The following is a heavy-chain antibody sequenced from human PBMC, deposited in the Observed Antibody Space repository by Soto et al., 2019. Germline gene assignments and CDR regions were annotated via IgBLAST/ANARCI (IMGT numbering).Heavy chain of an antibody. CDR2: VSYDGSDS. V-gene: IGHV3-30*03. CDR1: GFLFSSYG. J-gene: IGHJ3*01. D-gene: IGHD3-3*01. CDR3: AAFGIYDFWSGYLHRDAFDV. Sequence: GGSLRLSCTASGFLFSSYGLHWVRQAPGKGLEWVGIVSYDGSDSYYADSVKGRFTISRDNSNKTMSLQMNSLRTEDTALYYCAAFGIYDFWSGYLHRDAFDVWGQGTMVTVSS.